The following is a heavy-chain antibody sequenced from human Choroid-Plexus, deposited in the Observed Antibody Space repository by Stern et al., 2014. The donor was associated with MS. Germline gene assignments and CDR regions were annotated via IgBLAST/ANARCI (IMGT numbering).Heavy chain of an antibody. CDR3: ARDRHWLTYYLDY. CDR1: GFIFSSFG. Sequence: VQLVQSGGGVVQPGRPLRLSCIGSGFIFSSFGMHWVRQAPGKGLEWVAFISYDGTTKDYAVSVKGRFTISRDNSNNTLWMQMSSLRPEDTAVYYCARDRHWLTYYLDYWGQGSLVTVSS. D-gene: IGHD3-9*01. J-gene: IGHJ4*02. V-gene: IGHV3-30*03. CDR2: ISYDGTTK.